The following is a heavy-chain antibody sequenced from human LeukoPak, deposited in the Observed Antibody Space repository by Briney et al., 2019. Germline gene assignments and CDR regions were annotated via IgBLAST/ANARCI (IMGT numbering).Heavy chain of an antibody. CDR3: AKVRSPGYCSSTSCYEH. Sequence: PGGSLRLSCAASGFTFSSHTMNWVRQAPGKGLQWVSSIRGGGAPVYADSVKGRFTISRDDFKSTVFLQMDSLRPEDTAVYYCAKVRSPGYCSSTSCYEHWGQGTLVTVSS. J-gene: IGHJ4*02. V-gene: IGHV3-23*01. CDR2: IRGGGAP. D-gene: IGHD2-2*01. CDR1: GFTFSSHT.